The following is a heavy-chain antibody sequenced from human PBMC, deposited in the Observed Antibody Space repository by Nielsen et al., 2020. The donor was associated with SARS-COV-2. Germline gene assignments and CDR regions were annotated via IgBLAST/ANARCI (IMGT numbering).Heavy chain of an antibody. D-gene: IGHD6-19*01. CDR3: ARVPTVAVAGPHNFDI. CDR2: ISSDGSST. CDR1: GFAFSSYW. J-gene: IGHJ3*02. Sequence: GESLKISCAASGFAFSSYWMHWVRQAPGKGLVWVSRISSDGSSTAYADSVEGRFTISRDNAKNTLYLQLNSLRAEDTAVYYCARVPTVAVAGPHNFDIWGQGTMVTVSS. V-gene: IGHV3-74*01.